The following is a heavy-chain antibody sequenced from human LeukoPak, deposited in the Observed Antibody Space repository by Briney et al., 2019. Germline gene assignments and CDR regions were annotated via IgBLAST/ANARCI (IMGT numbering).Heavy chain of an antibody. CDR1: GFTFSSYD. J-gene: IGHJ4*02. CDR3: ARQNTPHGNFDY. D-gene: IGHD1-26*01. Sequence: GGSLRLSCAASGFTFSSYDMHWVRQATGKGLEWVSAIGVAANTFYSGSVKGRFTISRENAKNSLYLLMSSLRAEDTAVYYCARQNTPHGNFDYWGQGTLVTVSS. V-gene: IGHV3-13*01. CDR2: IGVAANT.